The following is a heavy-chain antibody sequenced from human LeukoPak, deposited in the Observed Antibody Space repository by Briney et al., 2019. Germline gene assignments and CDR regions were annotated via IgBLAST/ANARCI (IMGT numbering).Heavy chain of an antibody. Sequence: ASVKVSCKASGYTFTDYYINWVRQAPGQGLEWIGWINPNSGDTNYAQKFQDRVTMTRDTSISTAYIELNFLRSDDTAVYYCARLSSPGDIPTWGQGTLVTVSS. CDR2: INPNSGDT. D-gene: IGHD2-15*01. V-gene: IGHV1-2*02. CDR1: GYTFTDYY. CDR3: ARLSSPGDIPT. J-gene: IGHJ5*02.